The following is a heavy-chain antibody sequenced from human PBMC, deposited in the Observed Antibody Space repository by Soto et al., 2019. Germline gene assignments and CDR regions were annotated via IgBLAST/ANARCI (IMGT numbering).Heavy chain of an antibody. J-gene: IGHJ3*02. CDR3: AREMYSGSYNPGYEDI. CDR2: ISSSSSTI. V-gene: IGHV3-48*02. D-gene: IGHD1-26*01. CDR1: GFTFSSYS. Sequence: GGSLRLSCAASGFTFSSYSMNWVRQAPGKGLEWVSYISSSSSTIYYADSVKGRFTISRDNAKNSLYLQMNSLRDEDTAVYYCAREMYSGSYNPGYEDIWGQGTMVTVSS.